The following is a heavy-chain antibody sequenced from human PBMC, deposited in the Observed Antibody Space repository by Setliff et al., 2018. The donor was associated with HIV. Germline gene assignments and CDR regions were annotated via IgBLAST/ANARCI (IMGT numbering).Heavy chain of an antibody. D-gene: IGHD3-22*01. Sequence: PSETLSLTCTVSSGSISSYYWSWIRQPPGKGLEWIGYIYYSGSTNYNPSLKSRVTISVDTSKNQFSLKLSSVTAADTAVYYCARGTYYYDSSGYFSAFDIWGQGTMVTVSS. V-gene: IGHV4-59*01. J-gene: IGHJ3*02. CDR1: SGSISSYY. CDR2: IYYSGST. CDR3: ARGTYYYDSSGYFSAFDI.